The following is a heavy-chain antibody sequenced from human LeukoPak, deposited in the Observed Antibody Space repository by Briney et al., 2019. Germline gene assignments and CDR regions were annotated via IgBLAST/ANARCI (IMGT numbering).Heavy chain of an antibody. CDR3: ATDLWGITMVRGVIITRDY. D-gene: IGHD3-10*01. J-gene: IGHJ4*02. V-gene: IGHV1-24*01. CDR2: FDVEDGET. Sequence: ASVKVSCKVSGYTLTELSMHWVRQAPGKGLEWMGGFDVEDGETIYAQKFQGRVTMTEDTSTDTAYMELSSLRSEDTAVYYCATDLWGITMVRGVIITRDYWGQGTLVTVSS. CDR1: GYTLTELS.